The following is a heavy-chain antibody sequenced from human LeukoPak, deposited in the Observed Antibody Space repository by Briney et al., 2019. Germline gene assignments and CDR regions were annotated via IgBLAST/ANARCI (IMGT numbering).Heavy chain of an antibody. D-gene: IGHD1-26*01. Sequence: ASVKVSCKVSGYTLTELSMHWVRQAPGKGLEWMGGFDPEDGETIYAQKFQGRVTMAEDTSTDTAYMELSSLGSEDTAVYYCATGSYGQGSLDYWGQGTLVTVSS. CDR3: ATGSYGQGSLDY. V-gene: IGHV1-24*01. J-gene: IGHJ4*02. CDR2: FDPEDGET. CDR1: GYTLTELS.